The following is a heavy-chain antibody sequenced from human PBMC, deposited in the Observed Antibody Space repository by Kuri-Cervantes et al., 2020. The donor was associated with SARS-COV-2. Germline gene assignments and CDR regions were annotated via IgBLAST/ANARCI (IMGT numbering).Heavy chain of an antibody. J-gene: IGHJ4*02. CDR3: ARDYYDSKSY. V-gene: IGHV3-43*01. CDR2: ISWDGGST. CDR1: GFTFDDYT. D-gene: IGHD3-22*01. Sequence: GESLKISCAASGFTFDDYTMHWVRQAPGKGLEWVSLISWDGGSTYYADSVKGRFTISRDNAKNSLYLQMNSLRAEDTAVYYCARDYYDSKSYWGQGNLVNVSS.